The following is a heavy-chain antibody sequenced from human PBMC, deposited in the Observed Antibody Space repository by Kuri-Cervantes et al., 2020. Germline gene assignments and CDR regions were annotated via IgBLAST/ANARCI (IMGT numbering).Heavy chain of an antibody. V-gene: IGHV3-48*04. CDR1: GFTFSSYS. J-gene: IGHJ6*03. CDR3: VKGFCSGGRCEIPVWYYYMDV. D-gene: IGHD2-15*01. Sequence: GESLKISCAASGFTFSSYSMNWVRQAPGKGLEWVSYISSSSSTIYYADSVKGRFTISRDNRKDSLYLQMSSLRTEDTALYYCVKGFCSGGRCEIPVWYYYMDVWGKGTTVNRLL. CDR2: ISSSSSTI.